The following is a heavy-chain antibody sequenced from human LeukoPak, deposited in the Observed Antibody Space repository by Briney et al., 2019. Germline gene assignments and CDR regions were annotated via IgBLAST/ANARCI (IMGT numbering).Heavy chain of an antibody. CDR1: GFNFSTYW. V-gene: IGHV3-7*01. J-gene: IGHJ4*02. D-gene: IGHD3-10*01. CDR2: IKEDGSEI. Sequence: GGSLRLSCAASGFNFSTYWMTWVRHVPGKGLEWVANIKEDGSEIYYVDAVKGRFSISRDNAKTSLYLQMNNLSVADTAVYYCVTDQTGRHPYFFDYWGQGTLVTVSS. CDR3: VTDQTGRHPYFFDY.